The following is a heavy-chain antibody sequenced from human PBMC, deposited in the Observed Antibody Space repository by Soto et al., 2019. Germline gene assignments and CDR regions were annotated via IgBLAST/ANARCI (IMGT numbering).Heavy chain of an antibody. J-gene: IGHJ5*02. CDR1: GYTFTSYD. CDR3: ARPRDISDWFAP. D-gene: IGHD3-22*01. Sequence: GASVKVSCKASGYTFTSYDINWVRQATGQGLEWMGWMNPNSGNTGYAQKFQGRVTMTRNTSISTAYMELSSLRSEDTAVYYCARPRDISDWFAPGARGPLVTVSS. CDR2: MNPNSGNT. V-gene: IGHV1-8*01.